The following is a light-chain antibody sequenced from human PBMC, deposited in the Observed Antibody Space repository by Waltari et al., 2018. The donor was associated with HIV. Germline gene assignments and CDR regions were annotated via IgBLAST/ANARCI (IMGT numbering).Light chain of an antibody. J-gene: IGLJ1*01. Sequence: QSALTQPPSVSGSPGQSVTISCTGTSSDVGTYNRVSWSQQPPGTAPKLMIYEVTHRHSGVPDRFSGSKSGNTASLTISGLQAEDEADYYCSSYTSGSTSSYVFGTGTKVTVL. CDR3: SSYTSGSTSSYV. CDR2: EVT. V-gene: IGLV2-18*02. CDR1: SSDVGTYNR.